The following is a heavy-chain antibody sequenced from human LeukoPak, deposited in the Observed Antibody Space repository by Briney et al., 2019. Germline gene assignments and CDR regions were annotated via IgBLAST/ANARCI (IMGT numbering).Heavy chain of an antibody. D-gene: IGHD4-17*01. CDR1: GFPFSNFW. V-gene: IGHV3-74*01. J-gene: IGHJ4*02. CDR2: INDDESNR. Sequence: GGSLRLSCAASGFPFSNFWMHWARQAPGKGLQWVSRINDDESNRSYADSVEGRFTISRDNAKKMLYLQMNSLRAEDTAVYYCTTGYGDYVTPFHYWGQGTLVTVTS. CDR3: TTGYGDYVTPFHY.